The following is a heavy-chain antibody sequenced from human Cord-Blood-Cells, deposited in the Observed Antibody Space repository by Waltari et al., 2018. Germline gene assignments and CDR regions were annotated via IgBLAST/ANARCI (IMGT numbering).Heavy chain of an antibody. V-gene: IGHV2-5*01. Sequence: QITLKESGPTLVKPTQTLTLTCTFPGFSLSTSGVGVGWIRQPPGKALEWLALIYWNDDKRYSPALKSRLTITKDTSKNQVVLTMTNMDQVETGTYYCAHRQVMGIVGATDAFDIWGQGTMVTVSS. D-gene: IGHD1-26*01. CDR2: IYWNDDK. J-gene: IGHJ3*02. CDR1: GFSLSTSGVG. CDR3: AHRQVMGIVGATDAFDI.